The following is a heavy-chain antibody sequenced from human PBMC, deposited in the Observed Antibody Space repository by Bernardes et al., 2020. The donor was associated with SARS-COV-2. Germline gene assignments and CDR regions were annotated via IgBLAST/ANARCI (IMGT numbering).Heavy chain of an antibody. CDR3: ARGRTVTTMGNIQYYGMDV. CDR1: GFTVSSNY. J-gene: IGHJ6*02. Sequence: GGSLRLSCAASGFTVSSNYMSWVRQAPGKGLEWVSVSYSGGSTYYADSVKGRFTISRDNSKNTLYLQMNSLRAEDTAVYYCARGRTVTTMGNIQYYGMDVWGQGTTVTVSS. V-gene: IGHV3-66*01. CDR2: SYSGGST. D-gene: IGHD4-4*01.